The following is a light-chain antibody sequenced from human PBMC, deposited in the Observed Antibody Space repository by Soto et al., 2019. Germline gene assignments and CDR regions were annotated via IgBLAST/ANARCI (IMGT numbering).Light chain of an antibody. CDR3: SSYTTSSTQV. J-gene: IGLJ2*01. CDR1: SSDVGGYNY. V-gene: IGLV2-14*01. Sequence: QSVLTQPASVSGSPGQSITISCTGTSSDVGGYNYVSWYQQHPGKAPKLMIYEVSSRPSGVSNRFSGSKSGNTASLTISGLQAEGEADYYCSSYTTSSTQVFGGGTKVTVL. CDR2: EVS.